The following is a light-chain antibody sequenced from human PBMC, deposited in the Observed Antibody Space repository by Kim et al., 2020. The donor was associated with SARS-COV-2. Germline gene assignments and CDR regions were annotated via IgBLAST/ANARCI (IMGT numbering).Light chain of an antibody. CDR3: QVWDTSTFVV. J-gene: IGLJ2*01. Sequence: SYELTQPPSVSVTPGRTASITCSGDELGHKFASWYQQRPGQSPVLVMYQDTKRPSGIPERFSGSNSGTTATLTISETQPLDEADYYCQVWDTSTFVVFGG. CDR1: ELGHKF. CDR2: QDT. V-gene: IGLV3-1*01.